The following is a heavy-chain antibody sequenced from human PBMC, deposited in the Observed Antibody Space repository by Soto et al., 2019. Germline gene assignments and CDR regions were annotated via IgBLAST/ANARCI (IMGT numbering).Heavy chain of an antibody. D-gene: IGHD3-10*01. CDR1: GGSFSGYY. Sequence: PSETLSLTCAVYGGSFSGYYWSWIRQPPGKGLEWIGEINHSGSTNYNPSLMSRVTISVDTSKNQFSLKMSSVTAADTAVYYCARRRSCLYDMDVWGQGPTLTASS. J-gene: IGHJ6*02. V-gene: IGHV4-34*01. CDR2: INHSGST. CDR3: ARRRSCLYDMDV.